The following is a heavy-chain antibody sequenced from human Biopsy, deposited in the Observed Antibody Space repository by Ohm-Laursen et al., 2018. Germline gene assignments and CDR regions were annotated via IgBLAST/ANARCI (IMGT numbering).Heavy chain of an antibody. J-gene: IGHJ5*02. CDR2: IYPGGST. CDR3: ARGDYFDSNGYFWFDP. V-gene: IGHV4-4*07. Sequence: GTLSLTCNVSGGDINNYYWSWIRRPAGKGLEWIGRIYPGGSTNYNPSLKSRVTMSVDTSKKQLSLRLRSVTAADTAVYYCARGDYFDSNGYFWFDPWGQGTLVTVSS. CDR1: GGDINNYY. D-gene: IGHD3-22*01.